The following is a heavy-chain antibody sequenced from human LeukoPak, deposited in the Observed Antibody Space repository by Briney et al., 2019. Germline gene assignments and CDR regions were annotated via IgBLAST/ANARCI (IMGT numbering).Heavy chain of an antibody. V-gene: IGHV3-21*01. J-gene: IGHJ3*02. CDR2: ISSSSSYI. CDR1: GFTFSSYS. D-gene: IGHD5-18*01. Sequence: GGSLRLSCAASGFTFSSYSMNWARQAPGKGLEWVSSISSSSSYIYYADSVKGRFTISRDNAKNSPYLQMNSLRAEDTAVYYCARAGDTAMAYDAFDIWGQGTMVTVSS. CDR3: ARAGDTAMAYDAFDI.